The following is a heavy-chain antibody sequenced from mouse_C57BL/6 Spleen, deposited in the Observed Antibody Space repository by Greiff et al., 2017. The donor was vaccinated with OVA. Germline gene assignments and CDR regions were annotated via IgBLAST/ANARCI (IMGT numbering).Heavy chain of an antibody. D-gene: IGHD1-1*02. Sequence: EVQRVESGGGLVKPGGSLKLSCAASGFTFSDYGMHWVRQAPEKGLEWVAYISSGSSTIYYADTVKGRFTISRGNAKNTLFLQMTSLRSEDTAMYYCARKPYGAMDYWGQGTSVTVSS. CDR1: GFTFSDYG. V-gene: IGHV5-17*01. J-gene: IGHJ4*01. CDR3: ARKPYGAMDY. CDR2: ISSGSSTI.